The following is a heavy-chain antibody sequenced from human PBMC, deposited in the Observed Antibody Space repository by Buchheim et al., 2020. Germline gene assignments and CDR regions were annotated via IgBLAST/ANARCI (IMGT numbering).Heavy chain of an antibody. CDR1: GFTFSDYY. CDR2: ISSSGSNV. D-gene: IGHD2-15*01. J-gene: IGHJ4*02. V-gene: IGHV3-11*01. CDR3: ARVQCSGGSCYLFDY. Sequence: QVQLVESGGGLVKPEGSLRVSCAASGFTFSDYYMNWIRQAPGKGLEWVSYISSSGSNVYYADSVQGRFTISRENAKNSLSLQMKSLRADDTAIYYCARVQCSGGSCYLFDYWGQGTL.